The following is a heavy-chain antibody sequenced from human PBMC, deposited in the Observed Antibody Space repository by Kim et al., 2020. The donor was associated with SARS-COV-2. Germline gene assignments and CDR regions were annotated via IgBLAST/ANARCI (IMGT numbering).Heavy chain of an antibody. V-gene: IGHV4-38-2*02. CDR2: IYHSGST. CDR1: GYSISSGYY. J-gene: IGHJ5*02. CDR3: ARLNREIEGITLNWFDP. Sequence: SETLSLTCTVSGYSISSGYYWGWIRQPPGKGLEWIGSIYHSGSTYYNPSLKSRVTISVDTSKNQFSLKLSSVTAADTAVYYCARLNREIEGITLNWFDPWGQGTLVTVSS. D-gene: IGHD3-10*01.